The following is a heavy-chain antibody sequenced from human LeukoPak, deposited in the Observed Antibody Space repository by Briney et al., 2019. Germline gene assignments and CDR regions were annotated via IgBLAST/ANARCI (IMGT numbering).Heavy chain of an antibody. Sequence: GGSLRLSCAASGFTFRTYGMSWVRQAPGRGLEWVGFIRSKAYGGTTEYAASVKGRFTISRDDSKSIAYLQMNSLKTEDTAVYYCTRVGIVVVTAIHTFDYWGQGTLVTVSS. D-gene: IGHD2-21*02. CDR3: TRVGIVVVTAIHTFDY. CDR2: IRSKAYGGTT. V-gene: IGHV3-49*04. CDR1: GFTFRTYG. J-gene: IGHJ4*02.